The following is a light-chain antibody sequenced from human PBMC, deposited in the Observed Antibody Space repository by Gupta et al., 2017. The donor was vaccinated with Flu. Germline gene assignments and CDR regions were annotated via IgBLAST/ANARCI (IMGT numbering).Light chain of an antibody. Sequence: ISCTGTSSDIGGYDYVSWYQQHPGNAPKLMLFEVSRRPAGISDRFSGSRSGNTASMTISGLLAEDEAFYYCSSYKNANTVVVFGGGTKVTVL. CDR2: EVS. J-gene: IGLJ2*01. CDR1: SSDIGGYDY. V-gene: IGLV2-14*01. CDR3: SSYKNANTVVV.